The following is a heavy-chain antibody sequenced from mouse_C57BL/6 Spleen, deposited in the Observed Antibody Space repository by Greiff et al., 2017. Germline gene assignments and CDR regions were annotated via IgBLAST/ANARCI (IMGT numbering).Heavy chain of an antibody. CDR1: GFSLSTFGMG. CDR2: IWWDDDK. D-gene: IGHD1-1*01. Sequence: QVTLKESGPGILQPSQTLSLTCSFSGFSLSTFGMGVGWIRQPSGKGLEWLAHIWWDDDKYYNPALKSRLTISKDTSKNQVFLKIANVDTADTATYYCARMGYYYGSSYQYFDVGGTGTTVTVSS. CDR3: ARMGYYYGSSYQYFDV. V-gene: IGHV8-8*01. J-gene: IGHJ1*03.